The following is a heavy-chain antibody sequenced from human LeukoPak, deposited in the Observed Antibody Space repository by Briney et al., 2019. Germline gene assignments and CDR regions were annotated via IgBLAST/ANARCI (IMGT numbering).Heavy chain of an antibody. CDR3: AKDKRPPALPRNYYGMDV. V-gene: IGHV3-30*18. J-gene: IGHJ6*04. CDR2: ISYDGSNK. D-gene: IGHD2-15*01. CDR1: GFTFSSYG. Sequence: GRSLRLSCAASGFTFSSYGMHWARQAPGKGLEWVAVISYDGSNKYYADSVKGRFTISRDNSKNTLYLQMNSLRAEDTAVYYCAKDKRPPALPRNYYGMDVWGKGTTVTVSS.